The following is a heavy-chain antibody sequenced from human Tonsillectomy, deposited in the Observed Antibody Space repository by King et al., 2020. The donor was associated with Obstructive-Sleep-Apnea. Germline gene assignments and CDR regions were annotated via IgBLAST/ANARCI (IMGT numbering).Heavy chain of an antibody. CDR2: ISYDGSNE. J-gene: IGHJ6*02. CDR3: AKTQSSYGMDV. CDR1: GFTFSSYG. Sequence: VQLVESGGGVVQPGRSLRLSCAASGFTFSSYGMHWVRQAPGKGLEWVAVISYDGSNEYYADSVKGRFTISRDNSKNTLYLQMNSLRAEDTAVYYCAKTQSSYGMDVWGQGTTVTVSS. V-gene: IGHV3-30*18.